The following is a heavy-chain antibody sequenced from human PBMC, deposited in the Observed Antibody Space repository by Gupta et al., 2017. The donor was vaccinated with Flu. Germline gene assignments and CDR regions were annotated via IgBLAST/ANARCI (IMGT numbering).Heavy chain of an antibody. CDR3: ARVPNEVVGMIVVVITRPSEGYYFDY. J-gene: IGHJ4*02. CDR1: GYTFTSYG. V-gene: IGHV1-18*01. CDR2: ISAYNGNT. Sequence: QVQLVQSGAEVKKPGASVKVSCKASGYTFTSYGISWVRQAPGQGLEWMGWISAYNGNTNYAQKLQGRVTMTTDTSTSTAYMELRSLRSDDTAVYYCARVPNEVVGMIVVVITRPSEGYYFDYWGQGTLVTVSS. D-gene: IGHD3-22*01.